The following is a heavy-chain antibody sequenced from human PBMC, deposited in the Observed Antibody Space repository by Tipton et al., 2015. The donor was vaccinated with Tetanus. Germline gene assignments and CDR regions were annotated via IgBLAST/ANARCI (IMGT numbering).Heavy chain of an antibody. Sequence: LRLSCTVSGGSISSYYWSWIRQPAGKGLEWIGRIYTSESTNYNPSLKSRVTMSVDTSKNQFSLKLSSVTAADTAVYYCARMQRYGMDVWGQGTTVTVSS. J-gene: IGHJ6*02. V-gene: IGHV4-4*07. CDR1: GGSISSYY. CDR2: IYTSEST. CDR3: ARMQRYGMDV. D-gene: IGHD6-25*01.